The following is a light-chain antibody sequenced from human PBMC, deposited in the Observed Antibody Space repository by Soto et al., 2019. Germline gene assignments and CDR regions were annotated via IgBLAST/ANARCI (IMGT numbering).Light chain of an antibody. CDR1: QCVSTY. CDR2: DES. V-gene: IGKV3-11*01. Sequence: LTQSPCILSLSPGERARLTCRASQCVSTYLVWYQQKLGQAPSLLLNDESTSATGIPARLSGSGTVTDSAFSIRSLEPQDFEVYNYQQRSNWSPATTFGQGTRLEI. CDR3: QQRSNWSPATT. J-gene: IGKJ5*01.